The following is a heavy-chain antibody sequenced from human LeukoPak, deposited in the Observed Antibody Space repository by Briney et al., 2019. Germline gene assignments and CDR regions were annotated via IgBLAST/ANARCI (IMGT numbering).Heavy chain of an antibody. Sequence: GGSLRLSCAASGFTFSSYWMSWVRQAPGKGLEGVSNIKKDGGEKFYVGSWKGRFTISRDNAKSSLYLQMNRLRAEDTAIYYCARVDYDRSGEDANAEYFQHWGQGTLVTVSS. CDR2: IKKDGGEK. J-gene: IGHJ1*01. CDR3: ARVDYDRSGEDANAEYFQH. V-gene: IGHV3-7*01. CDR1: GFTFSSYW. D-gene: IGHD3-22*01.